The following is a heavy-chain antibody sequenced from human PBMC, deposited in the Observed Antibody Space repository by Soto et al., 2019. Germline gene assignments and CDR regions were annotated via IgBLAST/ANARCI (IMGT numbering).Heavy chain of an antibody. CDR2: ISANNGDI. Sequence: QIQLVQAGAEVKKPGASVKVSCKASGYTFTRYGISWVRQATGQGLEWMGWISANNGDINYAQKLQGRVTMTTETSTNPAYMELRSLRSADTAVYYCARDVDLGRRPTGDWFASWGQGTLVTVSS. J-gene: IGHJ5*01. D-gene: IGHD2-15*01. V-gene: IGHV1-18*01. CDR1: GYTFTRYG. CDR3: ARDVDLGRRPTGDWFAS.